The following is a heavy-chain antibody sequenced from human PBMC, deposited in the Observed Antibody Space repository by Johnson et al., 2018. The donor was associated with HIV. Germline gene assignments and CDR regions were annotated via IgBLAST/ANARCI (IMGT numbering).Heavy chain of an antibody. J-gene: IGHJ3*02. CDR1: GFKFSDYH. D-gene: IGHD4-17*01. CDR3: ARVLGDYAYHI. V-gene: IGHV3-11*04. CDR2: ISSGGRTI. Sequence: QEQLVESGGGLVKTGGSLRLSCAASGFKFSDYHMSWIRQAPGKGLEWVSYISSGGRTIYYADSVKGRFTISRDNAKNSLYLQMNSLRVEDTAVYYCARVLGDYAYHIWGQGTMVTVSS.